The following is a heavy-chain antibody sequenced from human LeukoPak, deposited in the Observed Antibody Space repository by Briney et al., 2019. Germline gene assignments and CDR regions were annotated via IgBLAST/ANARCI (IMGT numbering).Heavy chain of an antibody. D-gene: IGHD2-8*01. CDR2: IIPIFGTA. Sequence: ASVKVSCEASGGTFSSYAISWVRQAPGQGLEWMGRIIPIFGTANYAQKFQGRVTITTDESTSTAYMELSSLRSEDTAVYYCASNPPRGYCTNGVCRTKEPTLYYYYMDVWGKGTTVTVSS. CDR1: GGTFSSYA. J-gene: IGHJ6*03. V-gene: IGHV1-69*05. CDR3: ASNPPRGYCTNGVCRTKEPTLYYYYMDV.